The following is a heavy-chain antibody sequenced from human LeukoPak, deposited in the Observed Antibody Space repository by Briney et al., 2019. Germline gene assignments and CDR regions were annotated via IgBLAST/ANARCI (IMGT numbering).Heavy chain of an antibody. V-gene: IGHV3-7*01. CDR1: GFTFSSYW. Sequence: GGSLRLSCAASGFTFSSYWMSWVRQAPGKGLEWVANIKQDGSEKYYVDSVKGRFTISRDNAKNSLYLQMNSLRAEDTAVYYCARRSRRWLVGYYYNYMDVWGKGTTVTVSS. CDR3: ARRSRRWLVGYYYNYMDV. J-gene: IGHJ6*03. D-gene: IGHD6-19*01. CDR2: IKQDGSEK.